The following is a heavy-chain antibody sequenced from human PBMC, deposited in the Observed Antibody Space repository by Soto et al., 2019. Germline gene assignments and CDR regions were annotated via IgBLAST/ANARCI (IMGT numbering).Heavy chain of an antibody. D-gene: IGHD5-12*01. CDR1: GYTFTSYY. CDR2: INPSGGST. Sequence: GASVKVSCKASGYTFTSYYMHWVRQAPGQGLEWMGIINPSGGSTSYAQKFQGRVTMTRDTSTSTVYMELSSLRFEDTAVYYCAREDEVEMATIPLGYWGQGTLVTVSS. CDR3: AREDEVEMATIPLGY. V-gene: IGHV1-46*01. J-gene: IGHJ4*02.